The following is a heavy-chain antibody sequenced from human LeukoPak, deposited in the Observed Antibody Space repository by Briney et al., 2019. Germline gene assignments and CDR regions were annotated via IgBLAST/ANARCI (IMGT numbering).Heavy chain of an antibody. CDR1: GASISGSRYY. J-gene: IGHJ4*02. D-gene: IGHD6-25*01. CDR2: IYYTGPT. Sequence: SETLSLTCTVSGASISGSRYYWGWIRQPPGKGLEWIGNIYYTGPTYYNASPESRVTISLDTSKNQFSLKLNSVTAADTAMYYCAKSGGYGLIDYLGQGTLVTVSS. V-gene: IGHV4-39*01. CDR3: AKSGGYGLIDY.